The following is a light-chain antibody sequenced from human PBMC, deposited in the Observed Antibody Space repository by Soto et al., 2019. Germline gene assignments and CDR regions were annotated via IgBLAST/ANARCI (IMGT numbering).Light chain of an antibody. Sequence: EIVLTQSPATLSLSPGERATLSCRASQSVNSFLAWYQQKPGQAPRLLIYDASNRATGIPARSSGSGSGTDFTLTISSLEPEDFAVYYCQQRDNWPTFGQGTKLEIK. CDR2: DAS. V-gene: IGKV3-11*01. CDR1: QSVNSF. J-gene: IGKJ2*01. CDR3: QQRDNWPT.